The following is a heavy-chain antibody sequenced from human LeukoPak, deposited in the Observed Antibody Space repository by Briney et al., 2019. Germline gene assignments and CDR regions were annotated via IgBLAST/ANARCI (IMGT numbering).Heavy chain of an antibody. CDR2: INPNSGGT. Sequence: ASVKVSCKTSGYTFTGYYMHWVRQAPGQGLEWMGWINPNSGGTNYAQKFQGRVTMTRDTSISTAYMELSRLRSDDTAVYYCARVGDIVVVPYHWGQGTLVTVSS. D-gene: IGHD2-2*01. CDR1: GYTFTGYY. V-gene: IGHV1-2*02. J-gene: IGHJ4*02. CDR3: ARVGDIVVVPYH.